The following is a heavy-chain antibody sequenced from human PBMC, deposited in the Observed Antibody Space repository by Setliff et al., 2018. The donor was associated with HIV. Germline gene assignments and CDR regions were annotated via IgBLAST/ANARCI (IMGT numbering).Heavy chain of an antibody. V-gene: IGHV3-30*18. Sequence: GGSLRLSCAASGFTFGDYAIHWVRQAPGKGLEWVTVISYDGSYKNYADSVRGRFTISRDNRKDSLYLQMNSLSTEDTALYYCAKEHWGSNWSGLGVWGQGTTVTVSS. CDR1: GFTFGDYA. J-gene: IGHJ6*02. CDR2: ISYDGSYK. D-gene: IGHD6-13*01. CDR3: AKEHWGSNWSGLGV.